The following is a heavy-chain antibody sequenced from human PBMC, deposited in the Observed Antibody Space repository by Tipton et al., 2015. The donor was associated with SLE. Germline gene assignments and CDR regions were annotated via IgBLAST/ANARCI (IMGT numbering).Heavy chain of an antibody. J-gene: IGHJ5*02. CDR3: ARQMGLLWFGESNWFDP. CDR2: IYHSGNT. D-gene: IGHD3-10*01. CDR1: DYSISSGYY. V-gene: IGHV4-38-2*01. Sequence: TLSLTCAVSDYSISSGYYWGWIRQPPGKGLEWIGSIYHSGNTFYNPSLRGRVTVSVDTPKNQFSLKLNSVTAADTAVYYCARQMGLLWFGESNWFDPWGQGTLVTVSS.